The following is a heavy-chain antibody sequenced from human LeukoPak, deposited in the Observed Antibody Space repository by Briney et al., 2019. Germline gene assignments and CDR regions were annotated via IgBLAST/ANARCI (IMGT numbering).Heavy chain of an antibody. CDR1: GYSITSSSW. CDR2: IYHSGTT. CDR3: ARKENVYYYFDY. V-gene: IGHV4-28*01. D-gene: IGHD3-10*01. J-gene: IGHJ4*02. Sequence: PPETLSLTCAVSGYSITSSSWWGWIRQPPGKGLEWIGYIYHSGTTYYNPSLQSRITMSVDTSKDQFSLKLSSVTAVDTAVYYCARKENVYYYFDYWGQGTLVTVSS.